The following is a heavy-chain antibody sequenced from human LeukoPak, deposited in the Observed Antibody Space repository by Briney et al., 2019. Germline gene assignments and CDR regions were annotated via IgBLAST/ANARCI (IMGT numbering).Heavy chain of an antibody. CDR1: GYTFTGYY. Sequence: ASVKVSCKASGYTFTGYYMHWVRQAPGQGLEWMGWINPNSDGTNYAQKFQGRVTMTRDTSISTAYMELSRLRSDDTAVYYCASGYDSSGYYGYWGQGTLVTVSS. V-gene: IGHV1-2*02. J-gene: IGHJ4*02. D-gene: IGHD3-22*01. CDR2: INPNSDGT. CDR3: ASGYDSSGYYGY.